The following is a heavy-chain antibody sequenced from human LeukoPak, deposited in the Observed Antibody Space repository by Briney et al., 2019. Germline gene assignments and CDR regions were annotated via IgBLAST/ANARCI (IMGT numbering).Heavy chain of an antibody. CDR1: GFTFNRHT. V-gene: IGHV3-33*08. CDR2: IWYDGSNK. J-gene: IGHJ6*02. CDR3: ASTNTSSGSYIYYYYGMDV. D-gene: IGHD1-26*01. Sequence: GRSLRLSCAASGFTFNRHTMHWVRQAPGKGLEWVAVIWYDGSNKYYADSVKGRFTISRDNSKNTLYLQMNSLRAEDTAVYYCASTNTSSGSYIYYYYGMDVWGQGTTVTVSS.